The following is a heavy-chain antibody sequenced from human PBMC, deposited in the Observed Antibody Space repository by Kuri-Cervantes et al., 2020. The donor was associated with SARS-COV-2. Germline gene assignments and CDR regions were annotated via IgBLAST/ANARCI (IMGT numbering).Heavy chain of an antibody. V-gene: IGHV3-30*03. D-gene: IGHD6-19*01. CDR1: RFTFRNYG. Sequence: GGSLRLSCAASRFTFRNYGMHWVRQAPGKGLEWVALISYDGTYKYYADSVEGRFTISRDNSENTLYLQMNSLRAEDTAMYYCAAERYEWLAYAYYFDLWGQGTLVTVSS. CDR2: ISYDGTYK. J-gene: IGHJ4*02. CDR3: AAERYEWLAYAYYFDL.